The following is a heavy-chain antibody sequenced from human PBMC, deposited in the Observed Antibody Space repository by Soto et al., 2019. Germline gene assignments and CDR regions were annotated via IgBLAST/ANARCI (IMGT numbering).Heavy chain of an antibody. J-gene: IGHJ5*02. Sequence: GGSLRLSCAASGFTFSDYYMSWIRQAPGKGLEWVSYISSSSSYTNYAESVKGRFTISRDNAKNSLYLQMNSLRAEDTSVYYCARTYCSSTSCYDSWGQGTLVTVSS. V-gene: IGHV3-11*06. CDR2: ISSSSSYT. CDR3: ARTYCSSTSCYDS. CDR1: GFTFSDYY. D-gene: IGHD2-2*01.